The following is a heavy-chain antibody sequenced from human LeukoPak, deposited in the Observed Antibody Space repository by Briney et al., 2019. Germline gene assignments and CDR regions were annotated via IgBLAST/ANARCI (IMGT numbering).Heavy chain of an antibody. D-gene: IGHD1-20*01. V-gene: IGHV3-74*01. CDR3: ARVKRYNWNDGYYFDY. CDR1: GFTFSSYW. Sequence: PGGSLRPSCAASGFTFSSYWMHWVRQAPGKGLVWVSRINSDGSSTSYADSVKGRFTISRDNAKNSLYLQMNSLRAEDTALYYCARVKRYNWNDGYYFDYWGQGTLVTVSS. CDR2: INSDGSST. J-gene: IGHJ4*02.